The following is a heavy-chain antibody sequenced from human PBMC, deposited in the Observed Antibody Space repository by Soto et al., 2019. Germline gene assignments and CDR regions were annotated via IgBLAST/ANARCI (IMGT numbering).Heavy chain of an antibody. CDR3: ARDHRTHWFDP. Sequence: GGSLRLSCAASGFTVSSNYMSWVRQAPGKGLEWVSVIYSGGSTYYADSVKGRFTISRDNSKNTLYLQMNSLRAEDTAVYYCARDHRTHWFDPWGQGSLVTVSS. J-gene: IGHJ5*02. CDR1: GFTVSSNY. CDR2: IYSGGST. V-gene: IGHV3-53*01.